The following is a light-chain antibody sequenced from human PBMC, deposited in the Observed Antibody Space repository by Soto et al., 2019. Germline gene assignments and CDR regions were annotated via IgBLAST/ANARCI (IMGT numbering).Light chain of an antibody. J-gene: IGKJ1*01. CDR2: AAT. CDR1: QDIRNE. V-gene: IGKV1-6*01. Sequence: AIKMTQSPSSLAASVGDRVTITCRASQDIRNELGWYQQKPGKAPKLLVFAATSLQDGVPSRFSGSTSGSDFTLTISSLQPEDFATYYCLQDYTFPWTFGQGTRVEIK. CDR3: LQDYTFPWT.